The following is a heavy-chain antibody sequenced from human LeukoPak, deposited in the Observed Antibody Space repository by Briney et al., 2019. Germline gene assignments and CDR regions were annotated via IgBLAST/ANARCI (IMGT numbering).Heavy chain of an antibody. Sequence: SETLSLTCTVSGYSISSGYYWGWIRQPPGKGLEWIGSIYHSGSTYYNPSLKSRVTISVDTSKNQFSLKLSSVTAADTAVYYCVRGGVVITSFDAFDIWGQGTMVTVSS. CDR1: GYSISSGYY. J-gene: IGHJ3*02. D-gene: IGHD3-22*01. V-gene: IGHV4-38-2*02. CDR2: IYHSGST. CDR3: VRGGVVITSFDAFDI.